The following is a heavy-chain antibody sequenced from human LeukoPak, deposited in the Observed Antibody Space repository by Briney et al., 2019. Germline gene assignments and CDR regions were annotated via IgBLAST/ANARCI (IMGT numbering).Heavy chain of an antibody. V-gene: IGHV1-2*02. D-gene: IGHD5-12*01. Sequence: ASVKVSCKASGYTFTGYYMHWVRQAPGQGLEWMGWINPNSGGTNYAQKFQDRVTMTRDTSISTAYMELSRLRSDDTAVYYCARARGYSGYVLPFDYWGQGTLVTVSS. CDR2: INPNSGGT. J-gene: IGHJ4*02. CDR3: ARARGYSGYVLPFDY. CDR1: GYTFTGYY.